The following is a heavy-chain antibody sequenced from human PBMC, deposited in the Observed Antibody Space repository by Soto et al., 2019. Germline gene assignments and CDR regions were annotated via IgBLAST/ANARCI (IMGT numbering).Heavy chain of an antibody. Sequence: ASVKVSCKASGYTFTGYFIHWVRQAPGQGLEWVGYINPNSGATKYAPRFQGRVTMTSDTSISTAYMELSRLRSDDTAVYYCVTSRVSIAVAGETEYYFDYWRQGTLVTVSS. CDR3: VTSRVSIAVAGETEYYFDY. V-gene: IGHV1-2*02. J-gene: IGHJ4*02. D-gene: IGHD6-19*01. CDR1: GYTFTGYF. CDR2: INPNSGAT.